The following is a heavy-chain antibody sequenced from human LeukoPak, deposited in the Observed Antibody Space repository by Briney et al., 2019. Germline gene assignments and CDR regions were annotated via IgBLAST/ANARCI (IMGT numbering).Heavy chain of an antibody. D-gene: IGHD4-17*01. CDR1: GGSISTYY. Sequence: SETLSLTCAFPGGSISTYYWSWIRQPPGKGLEWSGYIYYSGSTNYNPYLKSRVTISVDTSKNQFSLKLSSVTAADTAVYYCARKGPYGDYFDYWGQGTLVAVSS. J-gene: IGHJ4*02. V-gene: IGHV4-59*08. CDR2: IYYSGST. CDR3: ARKGPYGDYFDY.